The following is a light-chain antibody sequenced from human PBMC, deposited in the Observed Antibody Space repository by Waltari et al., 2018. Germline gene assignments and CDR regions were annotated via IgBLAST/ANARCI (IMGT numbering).Light chain of an antibody. V-gene: IGLV2-8*01. CDR1: SSDVGGYNY. CDR3: SSYAGSDNPNVV. CDR2: EVS. Sequence: QSALTQPPSASGSPGQSVTISCTGTSSDVGGYNYVSWYQQHPGKAPKVMIFEVSRRPSGVPARFSGSKSDNTAALTVSGLQAEDEADYFCSSYAGSDNPNVVFGGGTKLIVL. J-gene: IGLJ2*01.